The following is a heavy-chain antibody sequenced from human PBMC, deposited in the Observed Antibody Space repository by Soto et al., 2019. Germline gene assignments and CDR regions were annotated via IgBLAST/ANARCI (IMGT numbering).Heavy chain of an antibody. CDR3: ARGWGYDSTDYYYAY. D-gene: IGHD3-22*01. V-gene: IGHV1-69*01. CDR1: GGSFNRHN. CDR2: IIPFLGTA. J-gene: IGHJ4*02. Sequence: QVQQVQSGAEVRKPGSSVRVSCKASGGSFNRHNISWVRQAPGQGLEWLGGIIPFLGTAHQAQKFQGRVTIIADESTSTVYMELSSLRSADTAISNSARGWGYDSTDYYYAYWGQGTVVIVSS.